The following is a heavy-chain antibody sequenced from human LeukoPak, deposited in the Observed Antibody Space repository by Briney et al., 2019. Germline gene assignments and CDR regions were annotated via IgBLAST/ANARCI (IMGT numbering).Heavy chain of an antibody. CDR2: ISYDGSNK. J-gene: IGHJ5*02. V-gene: IGHV3-30*18. CDR1: GFTFSSYD. Sequence: GGSLRLSCAASGFTFSSYDMHWVRQAPGKGLEWVAVISYDGSNKYYADSVKGRFTISRDNSKNTLYLQMNSLRAEDTAVYYCAERGGCSGGSCYNWFDPWGQGTLVTVSS. CDR3: AERGGCSGGSCYNWFDP. D-gene: IGHD2-15*01.